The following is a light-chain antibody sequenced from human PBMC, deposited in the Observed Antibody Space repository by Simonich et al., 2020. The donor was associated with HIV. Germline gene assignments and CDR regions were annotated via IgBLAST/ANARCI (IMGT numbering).Light chain of an antibody. CDR3: QQYNNWWT. V-gene: IGKV3-15*01. Sequence: EIVMTQSPATLSVSPGERATLSCRANQSVHSNLAWYQQKPGQAPRLLIYGASTRATGIPARFSGSGSGTEFTLTISSLQSEDFAVYYCQQYNNWWTFGQGTKVEIK. J-gene: IGKJ1*01. CDR1: QSVHSN. CDR2: GAS.